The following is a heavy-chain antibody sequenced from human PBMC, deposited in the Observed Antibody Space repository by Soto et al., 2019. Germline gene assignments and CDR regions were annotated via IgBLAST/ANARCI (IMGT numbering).Heavy chain of an antibody. CDR3: ARIPRYCSGGSCYWGYYYYGMDV. CDR1: GFSLSTSGMC. J-gene: IGHJ6*02. D-gene: IGHD2-15*01. V-gene: IGHV2-70*01. Sequence: SGPTLVNPTQTLTLTCTFSGFSLSTSGMCVSWIRQPPGKALEWLALIDWDDDKYYSTSLKTRLTISKDTSKNQVVLTMTNMDPVDTATYYCARIPRYCSGGSCYWGYYYYGMDVWGQGTTVTVSS. CDR2: IDWDDDK.